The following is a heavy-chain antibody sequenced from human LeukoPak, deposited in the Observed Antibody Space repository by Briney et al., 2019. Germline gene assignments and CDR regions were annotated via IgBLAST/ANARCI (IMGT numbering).Heavy chain of an antibody. CDR3: ARGRGYSSSSRVWFDP. D-gene: IGHD6-13*01. Sequence: SETLSLTCAVYSGSFSGYYWSWIRQPPGKGLEWIGEINHSGSTNYNPSLKSRVTISVDTSKNQFSLKLSSVTAADTAVYYCARGRGYSSSSRVWFDPWGQGTLVTVSS. J-gene: IGHJ5*02. CDR2: INHSGST. V-gene: IGHV4-34*01. CDR1: SGSFSGYY.